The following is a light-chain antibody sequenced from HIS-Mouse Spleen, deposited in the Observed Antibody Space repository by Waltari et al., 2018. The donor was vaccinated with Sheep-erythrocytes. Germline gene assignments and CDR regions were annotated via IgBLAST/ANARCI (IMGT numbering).Light chain of an antibody. CDR1: QSISSY. V-gene: IGKV1-39*01. CDR3: QQRYSTPPLT. Sequence: DIQMTQSPSSLSASVGDRVTITCRASQSISSYLNWYKRKPVKAPKLLIYAASSFQSGVPSKFGGSGSGTDFTLTISSLQPEDFATYYCQQRYSTPPLTIGGGTKVEIK. J-gene: IGKJ4*01. CDR2: AAS.